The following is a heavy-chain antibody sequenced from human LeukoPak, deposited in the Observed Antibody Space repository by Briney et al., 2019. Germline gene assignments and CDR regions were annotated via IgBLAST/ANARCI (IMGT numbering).Heavy chain of an antibody. CDR2: ISVYNGNT. CDR1: GYTFSTYR. CDR3: ARGSSGWSFDY. D-gene: IGHD6-13*01. J-gene: IGHJ4*02. Sequence: ASVKVSCKASGYTFSTYRIIWVRQAPGQGLEWMGWISVYNGNTNYAQKLQGRVTMTTDTSTSTAYMELRSQRSDDTALYYCARGSSGWSFDYWGQGTLVTVSS. V-gene: IGHV1-18*01.